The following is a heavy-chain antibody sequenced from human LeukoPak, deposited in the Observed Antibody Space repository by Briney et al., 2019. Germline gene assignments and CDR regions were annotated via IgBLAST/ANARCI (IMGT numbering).Heavy chain of an antibody. D-gene: IGHD2-15*01. V-gene: IGHV3-30*02. Sequence: PGGSLRLSCAASGFTFSSYGMHWVRQAPGKGPEWVAFIRYDGSNKYYADSVRGRFTISRDNSKNTLYLQMNSLRAEDTAVYYCANTLDSPGYCSGGSCLDAFDIWGQGTMVTVSS. J-gene: IGHJ3*02. CDR2: IRYDGSNK. CDR1: GFTFSSYG. CDR3: ANTLDSPGYCSGGSCLDAFDI.